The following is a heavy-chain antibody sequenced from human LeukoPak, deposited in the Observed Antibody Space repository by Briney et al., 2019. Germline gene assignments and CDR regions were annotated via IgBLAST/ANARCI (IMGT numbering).Heavy chain of an antibody. CDR3: AKDPGYSTYSSGWSYFDY. CDR1: GFTFSSYW. CDR2: INTDGSST. J-gene: IGHJ4*02. V-gene: IGHV3-74*01. D-gene: IGHD6-19*01. Sequence: GGSLRLSCAASGFTFSSYWMHWVRQAPGKGLVWVSRINTDGSSTSYADSVKGRFTISRDNAKNTLYLQMNSLRAEDTAVYYCAKDPGYSTYSSGWSYFDYWGQGALVTVSS.